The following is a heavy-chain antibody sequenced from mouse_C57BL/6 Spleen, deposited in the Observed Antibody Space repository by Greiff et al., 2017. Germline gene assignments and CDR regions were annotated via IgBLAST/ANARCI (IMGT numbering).Heavy chain of an antibody. D-gene: IGHD2-3*01. CDR1: GYTFTSYW. V-gene: IGHV1-7*01. CDR3: ARGIYDGYFFDY. J-gene: IGHJ2*01. CDR2: INPSSGYT. Sequence: VQLQQSGAELAKPGASVKLSCKASGYTFTSYWMHWVKQRPGQGLEWIGYINPSSGYTKYNQKFKDKATLTAAKSSSTAYMQLSSLTYEDSAVYYCARGIYDGYFFDYWGQGTTLTVSS.